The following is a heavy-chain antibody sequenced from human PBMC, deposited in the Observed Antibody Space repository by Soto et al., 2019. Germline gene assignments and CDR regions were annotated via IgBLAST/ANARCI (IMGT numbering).Heavy chain of an antibody. J-gene: IGHJ6*02. V-gene: IGHV3-30*18. CDR3: AKGKGDV. CDR1: GFTFSSYG. CDR2: ISYDGSNK. Sequence: LRLSCAASGFTFSSYGMHWVRQAPGKGLEWVAVISYDGSNKYYADSVKGRFTISRDNSKNTLYLQMNSLRAEDTAVYYCAKGKGDVWGQGTTVTVSS.